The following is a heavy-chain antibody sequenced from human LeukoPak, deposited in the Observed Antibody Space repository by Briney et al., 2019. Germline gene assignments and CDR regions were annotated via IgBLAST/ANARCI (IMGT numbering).Heavy chain of an antibody. V-gene: IGHV1-8*03. Sequence: ASVKVSCKASGYTFTSYDINWVRQATGQGLEWMGWMNPSSGNTGYAQKFQGRVTITRNTSISTAYMELSSLRSEDTAVYYCARVIVVVPGAKVWFDPWGQGTLVTVSS. CDR3: ARVIVVVPGAKVWFDP. D-gene: IGHD2-2*01. J-gene: IGHJ5*02. CDR1: GYTFTSYD. CDR2: MNPSSGNT.